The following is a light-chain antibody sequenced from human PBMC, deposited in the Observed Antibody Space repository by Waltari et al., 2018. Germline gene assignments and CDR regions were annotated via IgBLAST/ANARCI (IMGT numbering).Light chain of an antibody. Sequence: FMLTQPHSVSESPGKTITISCTGSGGSIARKDVQWYQQRPGSAPVILLFENGQRPSAVPDRFSGSSDSSSNSASLTSPGLKTEDEADYYCQACDNNKVIIGGGTKLTVL. J-gene: IGLJ2*01. V-gene: IGLV6-57*02. CDR3: QACDNNKVI. CDR2: ENG. CDR1: GGSIARKD.